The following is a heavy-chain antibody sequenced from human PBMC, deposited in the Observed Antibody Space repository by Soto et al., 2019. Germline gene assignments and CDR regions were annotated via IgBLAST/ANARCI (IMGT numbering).Heavy chain of an antibody. D-gene: IGHD3-9*01. V-gene: IGHV4-30-4*01. CDR3: ARGLTYYDILTGYSLPLDV. CDR1: GGSISSGDYY. CDR2: IYYSGST. J-gene: IGHJ6*02. Sequence: TLSLTCTVSGGSISSGDYYWSWIRQPPGKGLEWIGYIYYSGSTYYNPSLKSRVTISVDTSKNQFSLKLSSVTAADTAVYYCARGLTYYDILTGYSLPLDVWGQGTTVTVSS.